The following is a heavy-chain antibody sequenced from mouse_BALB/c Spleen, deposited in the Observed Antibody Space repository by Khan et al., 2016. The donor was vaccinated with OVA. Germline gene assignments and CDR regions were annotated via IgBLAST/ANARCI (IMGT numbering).Heavy chain of an antibody. Sequence: QVQLKQSGAELARPGASVKMSCKASGYTFTSYTIHWIKLRPGQGLEWIGFINPSNGYTNYNQKFKDKATLTADKSSITAYMQLSSLTSDDSAVXTCVSDGAYQRSERWFAYWGQGTLVTVSA. V-gene: IGHV1-4*01. CDR2: INPSNGYT. CDR1: GYTFTSYT. CDR3: VSDGAYQRSERWFAY. J-gene: IGHJ3*01.